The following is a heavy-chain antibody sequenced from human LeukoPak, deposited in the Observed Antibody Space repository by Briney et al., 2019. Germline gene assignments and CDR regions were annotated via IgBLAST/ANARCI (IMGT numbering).Heavy chain of an antibody. CDR1: GGSISSGDYY. CDR2: IYYSGST. D-gene: IGHD7-27*01. V-gene: IGHV4-30-4*01. Sequence: SETLSLTCTVSGGSISSGDYYWSWIRQPPGKGLEWIGYIYYSGSTYYNPSLKSRVTISVDTSKNQFSLQLNSVTPEDTAVYYCARSQHWGYDYWGQGTLVTVSS. CDR3: ARSQHWGYDY. J-gene: IGHJ4*02.